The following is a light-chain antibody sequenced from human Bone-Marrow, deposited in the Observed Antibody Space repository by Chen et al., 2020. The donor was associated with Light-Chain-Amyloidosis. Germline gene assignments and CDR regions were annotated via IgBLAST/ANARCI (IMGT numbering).Light chain of an antibody. J-gene: IGKJ5*01. V-gene: IGKV1-8*01. CDR1: QGISSY. Sequence: IQMTQSPSSFSASTGDRVTITCRASQGISSYLAWYQQKPGKAPKLLIYAASTLQSGVPSRFSGSGSGTDFTLTISCLQSEDFATYYCQQYYSYPLTFGQGTRLEIK. CDR2: AAS. CDR3: QQYYSYPLT.